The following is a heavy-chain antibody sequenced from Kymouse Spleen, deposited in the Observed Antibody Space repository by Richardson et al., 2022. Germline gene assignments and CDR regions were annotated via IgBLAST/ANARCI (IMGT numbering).Heavy chain of an antibody. CDR3: ARGGDWNYSLFDY. CDR1: GGSFSGYY. V-gene: IGHV4-34*01. Sequence: QVQLQQWGAGLLKPSETLSLTCAVYGGSFSGYYWSWIRQPPGKGLEWIGEINHSGSTNYNPSLKSRVTISVDTSKNQFSLKLSSVTAADTAVYYCARGGDWNYSLFDYWGQGTLVTVSS. CDR2: INHSGST. J-gene: IGHJ4*02. D-gene: IGHD1-7*01.